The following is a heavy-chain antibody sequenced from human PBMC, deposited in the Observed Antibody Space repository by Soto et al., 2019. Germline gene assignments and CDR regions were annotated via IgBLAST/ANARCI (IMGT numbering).Heavy chain of an antibody. CDR2: ISSSSSTI. D-gene: IGHD3-10*01. Sequence: EVQLVESGGGLVQPGGSLRLSCAASGFTFSSYSMNWVRQAPGKGLEWVSYISSSSSTIYYADSVKGRFTISRDNAKNSLYLQMNSLRAEDTAVYYCARGDYYGSGSYGRNWGQGTLVTVSS. CDR3: ARGDYYGSGSYGRN. J-gene: IGHJ4*02. V-gene: IGHV3-48*01. CDR1: GFTFSSYS.